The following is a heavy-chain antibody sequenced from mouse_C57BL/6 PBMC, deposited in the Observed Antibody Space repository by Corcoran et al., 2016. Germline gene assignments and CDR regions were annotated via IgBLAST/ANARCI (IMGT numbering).Heavy chain of an antibody. CDR2: INPYNGGT. D-gene: IGHD1-1*01. J-gene: IGHJ2*01. CDR3: ARNGDATVFHFDY. Sequence: EVQLQQSGPVLVKPGASVKMSCKASGYTFTDYYMNWVKQSHGKSLEWIGVINPYNGGTSYNQKFKGKATLTVDKSSSTAYMELNSLTSEDSAVYYCARNGDATVFHFDYWGQGTTLTVSS. CDR1: GYTFTDYY. V-gene: IGHV1-19*01.